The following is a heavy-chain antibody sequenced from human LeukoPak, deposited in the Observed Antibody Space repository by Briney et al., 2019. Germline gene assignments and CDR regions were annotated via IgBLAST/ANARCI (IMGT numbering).Heavy chain of an antibody. CDR1: GFTFSSYG. CDR2: ISSSSSYI. V-gene: IGHV3-21*01. J-gene: IGHJ6*03. CDR3: ARDTEEYSSSHGSYYYYMDV. D-gene: IGHD6-6*01. Sequence: PGGSLRLSCAASGFTFSSYGMNWVRQAPGKGLEWVSSISSSSSYIYYADSVKGRFTISRDNAKNSLYLQMNSLRAEDTAVYYCARDTEEYSSSHGSYYYYMDVWGKGTTVTVSS.